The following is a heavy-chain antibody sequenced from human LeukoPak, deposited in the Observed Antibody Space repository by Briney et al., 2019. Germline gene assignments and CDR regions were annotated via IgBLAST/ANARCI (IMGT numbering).Heavy chain of an antibody. V-gene: IGHV3-23*01. CDR2: ISGSGGST. CDR1: GFTFSSYA. J-gene: IGHJ6*02. D-gene: IGHD3-3*01. CDR3: AKEAGSGYYAYYYYGMDV. Sequence: PGGSLRLSCAASGFTFSSYAMSWVRPAPGEGLEWVSAISGSGGSTYYADSVKGRFTISRDNSKNTLYLQMNSLRAEDTAVYYCAKEAGSGYYAYYYYGMDVWGQGTTVTVSS.